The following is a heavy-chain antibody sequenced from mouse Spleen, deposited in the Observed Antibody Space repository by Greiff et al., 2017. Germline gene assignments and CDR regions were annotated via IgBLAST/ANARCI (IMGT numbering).Heavy chain of an antibody. CDR3: ASYDYDSFAY. Sequence: EVQLVESGPGLVKPSQSLSLTCSVTGYSITSGYYWNWIRQFPGNKLEWMGYISYDGSNNYNPSLKNRISITRDTSKNQFFLKLNSVTTEDTATYYCASYDYDSFAYWGQGTLVTVSA. CDR1: GYSITSGYY. D-gene: IGHD2-4*01. V-gene: IGHV3-6*01. J-gene: IGHJ3*01. CDR2: ISYDGSN.